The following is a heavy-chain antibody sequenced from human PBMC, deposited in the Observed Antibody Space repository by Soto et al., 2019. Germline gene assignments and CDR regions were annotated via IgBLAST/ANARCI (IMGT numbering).Heavy chain of an antibody. CDR1: GFSLTTSGVG. J-gene: IGHJ4*02. CDR2: LYWDDDK. CDR3: AHRVLRAVFGLVTTTAIYFDF. D-gene: IGHD3-3*01. V-gene: IGHV2-5*02. Sequence: QITLNESGPTVVKPTEDLTLTCTFSGFSLTTSGVGVGWVRQSQGKAPEWLAFLYWDDDKRYSTSLKSRLTITKDTAKNQVVLTMANVDPADTATYYCAHRVLRAVFGLVTTTAIYFDFWGQGTPVVVAS.